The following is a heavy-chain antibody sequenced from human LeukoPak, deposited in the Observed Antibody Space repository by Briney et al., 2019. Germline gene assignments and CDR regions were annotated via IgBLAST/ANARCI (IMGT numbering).Heavy chain of an antibody. CDR1: GCTFTSYY. V-gene: IGHV1-46*01. CDR3: ARETRPTYYDILTGYYYYYYMDV. CDR2: INPSGGST. D-gene: IGHD3-9*01. J-gene: IGHJ6*03. Sequence: GASVKVSCKASGCTFTSYYMHWVRQAPGQGLEWMGIINPSGGSTSYAQKFQGRVTMTRDMSTSTVYMELSSLRSEDTAVYYCARETRPTYYDILTGYYYYYYMDVWGKGTTVTVSS.